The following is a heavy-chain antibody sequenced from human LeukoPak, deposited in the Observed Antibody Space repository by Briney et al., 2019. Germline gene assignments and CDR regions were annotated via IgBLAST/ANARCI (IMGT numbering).Heavy chain of an antibody. J-gene: IGHJ5*02. CDR3: ARGGYYGSGNDFRFDP. D-gene: IGHD3-10*01. V-gene: IGHV4-59*01. CDR1: GGCISSYY. CDR2: IYYSGST. Sequence: SETLSLTCTVSGGCISSYYWSWIRQPPGKGLGWIGYIYYSGSTNYNPSLKSRVTISVDTSKNQYSLELTAVTAADTAGYFCARGGYYGSGNDFRFDPWGQGTLVTVSS.